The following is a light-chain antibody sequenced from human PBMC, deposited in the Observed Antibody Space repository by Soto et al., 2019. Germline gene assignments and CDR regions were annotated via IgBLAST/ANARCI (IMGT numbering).Light chain of an antibody. CDR3: QQYNVYPWT. J-gene: IGKJ1*01. CDR2: RAS. V-gene: IGKV1-5*03. Sequence: DIHMTQSPSTLSASGGDRVNITCRASQSIGSWLAWYQQKPGKATKLLIYRASSLESEVPSRFSGSESGTDFTLIINSLQPDDFATYYCQQYNVYPWTFGQGTKVEIK. CDR1: QSIGSW.